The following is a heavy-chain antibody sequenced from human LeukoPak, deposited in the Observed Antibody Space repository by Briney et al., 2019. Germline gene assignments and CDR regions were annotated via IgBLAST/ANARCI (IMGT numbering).Heavy chain of an antibody. Sequence: SETLSLTCTVSGDSISSNYWHWIRQPPGKGLEWIGPIYYSGSANYNPSLKSRVTISVDTSKNPFSLKQSSVTAADTAVYYCARSYSGGLYEVFDIWGQGTMVAVSS. CDR3: ARSYSGGLYEVFDI. V-gene: IGHV4-59*08. D-gene: IGHD1-26*01. CDR2: IYYSGSA. CDR1: GDSISSNY. J-gene: IGHJ3*02.